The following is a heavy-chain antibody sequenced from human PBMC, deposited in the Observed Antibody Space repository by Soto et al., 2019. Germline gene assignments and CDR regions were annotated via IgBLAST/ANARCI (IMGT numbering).Heavy chain of an antibody. V-gene: IGHV4-31*03. CDR2: IYYSGST. Sequence: SETLSLTCTVSGGSISSGGYYWSWIRQHPGKGLEWIGYIYYSGSTYYNPSLKSRVTISVDTSKNQFSLKLSSVTAADTAVYYCARYHDILTGSHSYYYYGMDVWGQGTTVTVSS. CDR3: ARYHDILTGSHSYYYYGMDV. J-gene: IGHJ6*02. CDR1: GGSISSGGYY. D-gene: IGHD3-9*01.